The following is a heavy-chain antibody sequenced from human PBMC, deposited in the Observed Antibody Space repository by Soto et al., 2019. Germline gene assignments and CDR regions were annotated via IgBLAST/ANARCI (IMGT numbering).Heavy chain of an antibody. J-gene: IGHJ6*02. D-gene: IGHD6-13*01. CDR1: GYSFDSFW. Sequence: GESLKISCKGSGYSFDSFWIGWVRQMPGKGLEWMGLIYPGDSETRYSPSFQGQVTISADKSMNTAYLQWSSLKASDTAMYYCARPNAYSSSWYNYYGMDVWGQGTTVTVSS. V-gene: IGHV5-51*01. CDR3: ARPNAYSSSWYNYYGMDV. CDR2: IYPGDSET.